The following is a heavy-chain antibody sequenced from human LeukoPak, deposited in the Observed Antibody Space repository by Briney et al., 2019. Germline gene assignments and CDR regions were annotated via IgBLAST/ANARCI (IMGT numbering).Heavy chain of an antibody. CDR1: GDSISTISYY. CDR3: ARSYYYDYRQIDY. Sequence: SETLSFTCTVSGDSISTISYYWDWLRQPPEKRLEWLGNIYYSGSTYYYQSLNTLITISVDTTKYQYSLSLYSVTAADTAVFYCARSYYYDYRQIDYWGQGTLVTVSS. V-gene: IGHV4-39*01. J-gene: IGHJ4*02. D-gene: IGHD3-22*01. CDR2: IYYSGST.